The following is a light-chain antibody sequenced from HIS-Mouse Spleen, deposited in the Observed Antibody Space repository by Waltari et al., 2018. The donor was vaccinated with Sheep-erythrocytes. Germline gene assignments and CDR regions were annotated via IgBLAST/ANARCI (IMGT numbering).Light chain of an antibody. CDR3: QQYYSTLT. CDR1: QSVLYISNNKNY. J-gene: IGKJ4*01. V-gene: IGKV4-1*01. Sequence: DIVMTQSPDSLAVSLGERTTINCKSSQSVLYISNNKNYLAWYQQKQGQPPKLLIYWASTRESGVPDRFSGSGSGTDFTLTISSLQAEDVAVYYCQQYYSTLTFGGGTKVEIK. CDR2: WAS.